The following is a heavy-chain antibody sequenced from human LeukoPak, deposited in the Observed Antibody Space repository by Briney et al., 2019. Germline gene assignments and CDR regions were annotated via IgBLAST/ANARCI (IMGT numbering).Heavy chain of an antibody. CDR2: ILSSGST. J-gene: IGHJ5*02. V-gene: IGHV4-4*09. CDR1: GGSISNYY. D-gene: IGHD3-3*02. CDR3: ARRVISEFSIDKGNWLDP. Sequence: SKTLSLTCTVSGGSISNYYWNWIRQSPGKGLEWIGYILSSGSTHHNPSLTSRISLSVDTSKNQFSLRLSSVTAADTAVYYCARRVISEFSIDKGNWLDPWGQGTLVTVSS.